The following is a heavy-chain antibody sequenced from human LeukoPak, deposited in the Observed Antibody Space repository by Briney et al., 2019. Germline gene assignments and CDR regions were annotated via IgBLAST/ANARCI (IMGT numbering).Heavy chain of an antibody. D-gene: IGHD6-13*01. CDR2: IYYSGST. Sequence: SQTLSLTGTVSGGSISSGGYYWSWIRQHPGKGLEWIGYIYYSGSTYYNPSLKSRVTISVDTSKNQFSLKLSSVTAADTAVYYCARNGYSSSWYEEEEWGQGTLVTVSS. V-gene: IGHV4-31*03. CDR3: ARNGYSSSWYEEEE. CDR1: GGSISSGGYY. J-gene: IGHJ4*02.